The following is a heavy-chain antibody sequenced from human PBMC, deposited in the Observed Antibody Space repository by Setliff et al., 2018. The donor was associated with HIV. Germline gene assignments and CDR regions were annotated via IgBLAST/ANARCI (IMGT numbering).Heavy chain of an antibody. J-gene: IGHJ4*02. CDR2: GYYSGIT. Sequence: PSETLSLTCTVSGGSISNYYWSWIRQPPGKGLEWIGCGYYSGITHYDPSLKSRVSISVDASKNQFSLRLKSVTVADTAVYFCARSSRGSLRDLDYWGPGTLVTVSS. V-gene: IGHV4-59*08. CDR1: GGSISNYY. D-gene: IGHD2-21*02. CDR3: ARSSRGSLRDLDY.